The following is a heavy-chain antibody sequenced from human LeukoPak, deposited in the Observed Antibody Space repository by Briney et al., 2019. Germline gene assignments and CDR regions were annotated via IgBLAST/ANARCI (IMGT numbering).Heavy chain of an antibody. V-gene: IGHV3-23*01. D-gene: IGHD1-26*01. CDR1: GFTFSNYA. CDR2: ISNSGGTT. Sequence: GGSLRLSCAASGFTFSNYAMNWVRQAPGKGLEWVSAISNSGGTTYYADSVKGQFTISRDNSKNTLYLQMNSLRAEDTAVYYCAKRGGSGSYSGYFDYWGQGTLVTVSS. CDR3: AKRGGSGSYSGYFDY. J-gene: IGHJ4*02.